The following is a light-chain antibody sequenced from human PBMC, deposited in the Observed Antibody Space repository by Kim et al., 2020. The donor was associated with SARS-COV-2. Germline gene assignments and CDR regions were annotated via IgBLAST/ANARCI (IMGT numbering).Light chain of an antibody. CDR2: AAS. CDR3: QQSYSTPPRT. V-gene: IGKV1-39*01. Sequence: GERVTITCRASQSISSYLNWYQQKPGKAPKLLIYAASSLQSGVSSRFSGSGSGTDFTLTISSLQPEDFASYYCQQSYSTPPRTF. CDR1: QSISSY. J-gene: IGKJ1*01.